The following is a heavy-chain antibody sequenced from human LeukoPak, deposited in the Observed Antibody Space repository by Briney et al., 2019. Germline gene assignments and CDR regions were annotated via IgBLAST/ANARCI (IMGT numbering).Heavy chain of an antibody. J-gene: IGHJ5*02. CDR2: INHSGST. V-gene: IGHV4-34*01. CDR3: ARGARGYSGYERGWFDP. D-gene: IGHD5-12*01. Sequence: SETLSLTCAVYGGSFSGYYWSWIRQPPGKGLEWIGEINHSGSTNYNPSLKSRVTISVDTSKNQFSLKLSSVTAADTAVYYCARGARGYSGYERGWFDPWGQGTLVTVSS. CDR1: GGSFSGYY.